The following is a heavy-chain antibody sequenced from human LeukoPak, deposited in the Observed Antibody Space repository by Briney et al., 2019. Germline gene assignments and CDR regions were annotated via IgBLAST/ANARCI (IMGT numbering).Heavy chain of an antibody. CDR3: AKDERGHCGGDCYVN. J-gene: IGHJ4*02. D-gene: IGHD2-21*02. Sequence: GGSLRLSCAVSGFTFSSFAMSWVRQAPGKGLEWVSQISGNWTTTYYADSVRGRFTISRDNSKNMLYLQMDSLRAEDTALYYCAKDERGHCGGDCYVNWGQGHLVTVSS. CDR1: GFTFSSFA. CDR2: ISGNWTTT. V-gene: IGHV3-23*01.